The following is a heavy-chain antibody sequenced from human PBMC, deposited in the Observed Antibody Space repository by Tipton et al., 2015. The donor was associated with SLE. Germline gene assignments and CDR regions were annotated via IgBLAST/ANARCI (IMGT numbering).Heavy chain of an antibody. CDR2: IYHGGST. J-gene: IGHJ6*03. V-gene: IGHV4-34*01. CDR3: ARDKKAPSYYYYYMDV. CDR1: GGFFSGYY. Sequence: LRLSCAVYGGFFSGYYWSWIRQPPGKGLEWIGEIYHGGSTNYNPSLKSRVSISIDTSKNQFSLKLSSVTAADTAVYYCARDKKAPSYYYYYMDVWGKGTTVTVSS.